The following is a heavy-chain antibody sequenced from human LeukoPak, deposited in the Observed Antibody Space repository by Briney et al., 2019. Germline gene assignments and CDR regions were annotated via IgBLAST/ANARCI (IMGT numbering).Heavy chain of an antibody. Sequence: GASVKVSCKASGGTFSSYAISWVRQAPGQGLEWMGGIIPIFGTANYAQKFQGRVTITTDESTSTAYMELSSLRSEDTAVYYCARERPLPYYYDSSLTDAFDIWGQGTMVTVSS. D-gene: IGHD3-22*01. CDR3: ARERPLPYYYDSSLTDAFDI. V-gene: IGHV1-69*05. J-gene: IGHJ3*02. CDR1: GGTFSSYA. CDR2: IIPIFGTA.